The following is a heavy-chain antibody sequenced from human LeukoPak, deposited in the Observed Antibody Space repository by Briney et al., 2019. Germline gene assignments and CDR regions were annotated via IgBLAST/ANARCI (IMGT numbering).Heavy chain of an antibody. CDR2: ISSSSSTI. V-gene: IGHV3-48*01. CDR1: GFTFSSYS. CDR3: ARVATMVRGVRTFDY. D-gene: IGHD3-10*01. J-gene: IGHJ4*02. Sequence: GGSLRLSCAASGFTFSSYSMNWVRQAPGKGLEWVSYISSSSSTIYYADSVKGRFTISRDNAKSSLYLQMNSLRAEDTDVYYCARVATMVRGVRTFDYWGQGTLVTVSS.